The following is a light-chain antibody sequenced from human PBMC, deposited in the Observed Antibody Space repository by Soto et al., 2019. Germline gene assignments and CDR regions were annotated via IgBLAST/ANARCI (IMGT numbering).Light chain of an antibody. CDR1: QGIRTE. CDR2: GAS. J-gene: IGKJ1*01. CDR3: LQDNSYPRT. V-gene: IGKV1-6*02. Sequence: AIQMTQSPSSLSASVGDRVTITCRASQGIRTELGWYQQKPGKAPKLLIYGASTLHGGVPSRFSGSGSGTDFTLTISSLQPDDFATYYCLQDNSYPRTCGQGTKVEIK.